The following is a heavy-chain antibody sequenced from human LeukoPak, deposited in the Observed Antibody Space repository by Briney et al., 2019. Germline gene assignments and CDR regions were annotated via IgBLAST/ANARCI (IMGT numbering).Heavy chain of an antibody. CDR2: IVVGSGNT. V-gene: IGHV1-58*01. Sequence: ASVKVSCKASGFIFSSSAVQWVRQARGQRLEWMGWIVVGSGNTNYAQNFQERVTITRDMSTSTAYMELSSLGSEDTAVYYCVADCYGDCIDWGQGTLVTVSS. J-gene: IGHJ4*02. CDR1: GFIFSSSA. D-gene: IGHD4-17*01. CDR3: VADCYGDCID.